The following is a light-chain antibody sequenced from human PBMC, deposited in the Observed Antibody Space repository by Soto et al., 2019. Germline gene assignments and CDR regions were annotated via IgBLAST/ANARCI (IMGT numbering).Light chain of an antibody. J-gene: IGKJ1*01. Sequence: IVLTHSPGTLSFSPGERATLSCRASQSVSSSSLAWYQQRPGQAPRLLIYRASSRATGIPDRFSGSGSGTDFTLTISRLEPEDSAVYYCQQHGTTFGQGTKVDIK. CDR3: QQHGTT. CDR1: QSVSSSS. CDR2: RAS. V-gene: IGKV3-20*01.